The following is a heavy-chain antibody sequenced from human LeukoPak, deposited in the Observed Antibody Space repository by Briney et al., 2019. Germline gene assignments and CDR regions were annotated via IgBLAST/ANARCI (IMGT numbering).Heavy chain of an antibody. CDR2: VNSDGSWT. CDR1: GNYR. V-gene: IGHV3-74*01. J-gene: IGHJ4*02. CDR3: VSFYETN. Sequence: GGSLRLSCAASGNYRMHWVRQAPGKGLVWVSHVNSDGSWTSHADSVKGRFTISKDNAKNTVYLQMNNLRTEDTAVYYCVSFYETNWGRGTLVTVSS. D-gene: IGHD2-2*01.